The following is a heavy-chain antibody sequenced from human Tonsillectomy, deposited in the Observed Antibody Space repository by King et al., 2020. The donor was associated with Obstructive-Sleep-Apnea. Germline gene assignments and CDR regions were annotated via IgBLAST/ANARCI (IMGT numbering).Heavy chain of an antibody. J-gene: IGHJ4*02. V-gene: IGHV3-43D*03. Sequence: VQLVESGGVVVQPGGSLRLSCAASGFTFDDYAMHWVRQAPGKGLEWVSLISWYGGNTYYADSVKGRFTISRDNSKNSLYLQMNSLRTEDTALYYCAKDVDGQGWLQSMGFDYWGQGTLVTVSS. CDR3: AKDVDGQGWLQSMGFDY. CDR1: GFTFDDYA. CDR2: ISWYGGNT. D-gene: IGHD5-24*01.